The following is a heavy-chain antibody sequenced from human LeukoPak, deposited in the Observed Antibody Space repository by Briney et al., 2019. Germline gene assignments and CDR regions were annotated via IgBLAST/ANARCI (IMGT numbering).Heavy chain of an antibody. CDR2: ISSSSSTI. D-gene: IGHD3-3*01. V-gene: IGHV3-48*01. Sequence: AGGSLRLSCAASGFTFSSYSMNWVRQAPGKGLEWVSYISSSSSTIYYADSVKGRFTISRDNAKNSLYLQMNSLRAEDTAVYYCARERASGPLHYDFWSGYYYDAFDIWGQGTMVTVSS. J-gene: IGHJ3*02. CDR3: ARERASGPLHYDFWSGYYYDAFDI. CDR1: GFTFSSYS.